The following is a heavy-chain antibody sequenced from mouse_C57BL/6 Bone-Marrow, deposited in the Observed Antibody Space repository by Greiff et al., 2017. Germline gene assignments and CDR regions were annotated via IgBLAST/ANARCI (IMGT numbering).Heavy chain of an antibody. CDR2: IYPRSGNT. Sequence: VQLQESGAELARPGASVKLSCKASGYTFTSYGISWVKQRTGQGLEWIGEIYPRSGNTYYNEKFKGKATLTADKSSSTAYMELRSLTSEDSAVYVCARSGITPWFAYWGQGTLVTVSA. V-gene: IGHV1-81*01. J-gene: IGHJ3*01. CDR1: GYTFTSYG. D-gene: IGHD1-1*01. CDR3: ARSGITPWFAY.